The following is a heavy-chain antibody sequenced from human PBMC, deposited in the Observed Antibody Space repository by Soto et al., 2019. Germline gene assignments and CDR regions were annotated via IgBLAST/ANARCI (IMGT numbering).Heavy chain of an antibody. V-gene: IGHV1-69*01. D-gene: IGHD6-6*01. CDR2: IIPVFVKP. CDR3: AREKIEYSSQLSWFDP. Sequence: QVQLVQSGAEVKKPGSSVKVSCKTSGGTFGSYAISWVRQAPGQGLEWMGGIIPVFVKPNYAQKFQDRVTITADESTNTAYMELSSLRSDDTAVYCCAREKIEYSSQLSWFDPWGQGTLVTVSS. J-gene: IGHJ5*02. CDR1: GGTFGSYA.